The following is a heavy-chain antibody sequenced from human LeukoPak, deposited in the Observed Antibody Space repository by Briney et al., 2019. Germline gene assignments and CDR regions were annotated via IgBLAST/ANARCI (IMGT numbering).Heavy chain of an antibody. D-gene: IGHD3-10*01. Sequence: PWGSLRLSCAASGFTFSSYWMHWVRQAPGKGLVWVARINTNGSPTQYADSVKGRFTISRDNAKTTLYLQMNSLRDEDTAVYYCAGDLISGSGSLGYWGQGTLVTVSS. V-gene: IGHV3-74*01. CDR1: GFTFSSYW. CDR3: AGDLISGSGSLGY. J-gene: IGHJ4*02. CDR2: INTNGSPT.